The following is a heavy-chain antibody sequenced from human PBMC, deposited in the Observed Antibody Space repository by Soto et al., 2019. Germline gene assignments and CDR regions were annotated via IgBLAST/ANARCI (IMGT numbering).Heavy chain of an antibody. CDR3: FQAEDGIRDVRSVSAFLLNRSSDL. J-gene: IGHJ2*01. CDR2: ISSNGRST. D-gene: IGHD3-10*02. V-gene: IGHV3-64*01. Sequence: KGLEYVSAISSNGRSTYYANSVKGRFTISRDNSKNTLYLQMDSLRAEDMAVFFFFQAEDGIRDVRSVSAFLLNRSSDL.